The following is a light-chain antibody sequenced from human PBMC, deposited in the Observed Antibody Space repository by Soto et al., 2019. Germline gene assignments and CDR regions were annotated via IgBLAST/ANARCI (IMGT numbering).Light chain of an antibody. Sequence: QSALTQPASVSGSPGQSITISFTGTSSDIGAYNFVSWYQQHPGKAPQLMLYDVNIRPSGVSNRFSGSKSGNTASLTISGLQDEDEDDYYCTSWTTSTTMIFGGGTKVTVL. CDR2: DVN. J-gene: IGLJ2*01. CDR1: SSDIGAYNF. V-gene: IGLV2-14*03. CDR3: TSWTTSTTMI.